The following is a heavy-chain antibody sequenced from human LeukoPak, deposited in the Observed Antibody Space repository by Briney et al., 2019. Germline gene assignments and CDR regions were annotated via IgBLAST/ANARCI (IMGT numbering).Heavy chain of an antibody. V-gene: IGHV3-7*05. CDR2: MKQDGGEK. Sequence: PGGSLRLSCAASGFTFSIYRMSWVRQAPGKGLECVANMKQDGGEKYYADSVKGRFIISRDNAKNSLYLQMNSLRVEDMGVYYCARDIAAFDYWGQGTLVIVSS. CDR1: GFTFSIYR. CDR3: ARDIAAFDY. J-gene: IGHJ4*02. D-gene: IGHD6-25*01.